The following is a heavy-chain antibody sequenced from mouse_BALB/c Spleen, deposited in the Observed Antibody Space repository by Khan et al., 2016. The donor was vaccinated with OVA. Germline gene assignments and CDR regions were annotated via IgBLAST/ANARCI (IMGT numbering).Heavy chain of an antibody. D-gene: IGHD4-1*01. J-gene: IGHJ3*01. CDR3: ARAGWDVFAY. Sequence: QVQLQQSGPELVKPGASVKMSCKASGYTFTDYVMNWVKQRNGQGLEWIGQIYPGSDSTYYNEKFKGKATLTADRYSRTAYMQLSNLTSEDSAVYFCARAGWDVFAYWGQGTLVTVSA. CDR2: IYPGSDST. V-gene: IGHV1-77*01. CDR1: GYTFTDYV.